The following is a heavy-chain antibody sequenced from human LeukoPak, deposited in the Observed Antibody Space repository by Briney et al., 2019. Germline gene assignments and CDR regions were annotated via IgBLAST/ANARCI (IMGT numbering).Heavy chain of an antibody. Sequence: SETLSLTCAVYGGSFSGYYWNWIRQPAGKGLEWIGRIYTSGSTNYNPSLKSRVTISVDTSKNQFSLKLSSVTAADTAVYYCAREEAGVPTLYFDYWGQGTLVTVSS. CDR1: GGSFSGYY. V-gene: IGHV4-4*07. CDR3: AREEAGVPTLYFDY. D-gene: IGHD3-3*01. CDR2: IYTSGST. J-gene: IGHJ4*02.